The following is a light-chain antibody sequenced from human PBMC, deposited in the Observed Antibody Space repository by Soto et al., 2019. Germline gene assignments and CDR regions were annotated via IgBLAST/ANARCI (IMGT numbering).Light chain of an antibody. CDR1: QSINRH. CDR2: DAS. Sequence: EIVLTQSPATLSLSPGDRATLSCRASQSINRHLAWYRQKPGQAPRLLIYDASNRATGIPARFSGSGSGTDFTLTISSREPEDVGVDYCQQRSNWPPVTFGGGTKVDIK. V-gene: IGKV3-11*01. CDR3: QQRSNWPPVT. J-gene: IGKJ4*01.